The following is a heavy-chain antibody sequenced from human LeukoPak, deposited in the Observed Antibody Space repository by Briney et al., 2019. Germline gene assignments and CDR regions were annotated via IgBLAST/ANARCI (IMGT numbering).Heavy chain of an antibody. Sequence: GGSLRLSCAASGFTFSSYKITWFPQAPGKGLEWVSYISSSSIMYYADSVKGRFTISRDNAKNSLYLQMNSLRADDTAVYYCARDGWLRGQGTLVTVSS. D-gene: IGHD5-12*01. J-gene: IGHJ4*02. CDR3: ARDGWL. CDR2: ISSSSIM. CDR1: GFTFSSYK. V-gene: IGHV3-48*01.